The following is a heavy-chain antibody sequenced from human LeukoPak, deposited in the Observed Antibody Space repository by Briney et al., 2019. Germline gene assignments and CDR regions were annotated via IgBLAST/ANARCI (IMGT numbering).Heavy chain of an antibody. CDR3: ARVQTYDYVWGSYRYFDY. D-gene: IGHD3-16*02. V-gene: IGHV4-31*03. CDR1: GGSISSGGYY. J-gene: IGHJ4*02. CDR2: IYYSGST. Sequence: SETLSLTCTVSGGSISSGGYYWSWIRQHPGKGRERIGYIYYSGSTYYNPSLKSRVTISVDTSKNQFSLKLSSVTAADTAVYYCARVQTYDYVWGSYRYFDYWGPGTLVTVSS.